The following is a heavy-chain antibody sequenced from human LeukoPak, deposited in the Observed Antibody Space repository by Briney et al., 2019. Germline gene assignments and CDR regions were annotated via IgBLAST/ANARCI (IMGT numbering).Heavy chain of an antibody. D-gene: IGHD1-1*01. CDR1: GYTFTGYY. J-gene: IGHJ4*02. CDR2: INPNSGGT. V-gene: IGHV1-2*02. Sequence: ASVEVSCKASGYTFTGYYMHWVRQAPGQGLEWMGWINPNSGGTNYAQKFQGRVTMTRDTSISTAYMELNRLRSDDTAVYYCARAHVTTGPDYWGQGTLVTVSS. CDR3: ARAHVTTGPDY.